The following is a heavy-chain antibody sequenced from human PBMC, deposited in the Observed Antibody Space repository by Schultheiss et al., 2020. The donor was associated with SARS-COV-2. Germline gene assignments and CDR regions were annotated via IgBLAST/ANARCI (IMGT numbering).Heavy chain of an antibody. CDR1: GYTFTSYD. CDR3: ARGNLYYDSSGYYFPSIYYYYYMDV. Sequence: ASVKVSCKASGYTFTSYDINWVRQATGQGLEWMGWMNPNSGNTGYAQKFQGRVTMTRNTSISTAYMELSSLRSEDTAVYYCARGNLYYDSSGYYFPSIYYYYYMDVWGKGTTVTVSS. J-gene: IGHJ6*03. V-gene: IGHV1-8*01. CDR2: MNPNSGNT. D-gene: IGHD3-22*01.